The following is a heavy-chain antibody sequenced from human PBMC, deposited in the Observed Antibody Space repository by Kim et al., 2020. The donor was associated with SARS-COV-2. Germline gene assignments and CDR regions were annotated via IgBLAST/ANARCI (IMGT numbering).Heavy chain of an antibody. V-gene: IGHV3-30-3*01. CDR1: GFTFSSYA. CDR3: ARDDYDYIWGSYRRDY. Sequence: GGSLRLSFAASGFTFSSYAMHWVRQAPGKGLEWVAVISYDGSNKYYADSVKGRFTISRDNSKNTLYLQMNSLRAEDTAVYYCARDDYDYIWGSYRRDYWGQGTLVTVSS. J-gene: IGHJ4*02. D-gene: IGHD3-16*02. CDR2: ISYDGSNK.